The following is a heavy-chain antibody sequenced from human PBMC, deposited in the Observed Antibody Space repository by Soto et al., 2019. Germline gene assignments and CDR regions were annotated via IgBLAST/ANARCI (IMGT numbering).Heavy chain of an antibody. Sequence: QDQLVQSGVEVKKPGASVKVSCKASGYSFTNYGITWVRQAPGQGFEWMGWISAYNGNTNYAQKFQGRVTLPKDASTSTAYLELRSLRSDDTAVYYCARDRGVAPPVAGNTHYYYYMDVWGKGTTVTVSS. V-gene: IGHV1-18*01. CDR1: GYSFTNYG. D-gene: IGHD6-19*01. CDR2: ISAYNGNT. CDR3: ARDRGVAPPVAGNTHYYYYMDV. J-gene: IGHJ6*03.